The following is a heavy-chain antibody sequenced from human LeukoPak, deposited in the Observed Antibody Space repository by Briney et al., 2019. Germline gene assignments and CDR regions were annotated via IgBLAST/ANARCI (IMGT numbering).Heavy chain of an antibody. CDR2: ISSSSRPI. Sequence: GGCLRLSCAASGFTFSSYSLNWVRQAPGKGLGWVSYISSSSRPINYADSVKGRFTISRDNAKNSLYLQMNSLRDEDTAVYYCARASGDGRRAFDLWGQGTMVPVSS. J-gene: IGHJ3*01. CDR1: GFTFSSYS. D-gene: IGHD7-27*01. V-gene: IGHV3-48*02. CDR3: ARASGDGRRAFDL.